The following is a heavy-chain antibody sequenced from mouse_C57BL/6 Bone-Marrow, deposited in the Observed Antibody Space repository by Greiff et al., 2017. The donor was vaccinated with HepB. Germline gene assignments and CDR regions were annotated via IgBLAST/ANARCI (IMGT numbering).Heavy chain of an antibody. Sequence: EVKLVESGGGLVKPGGSLKLSCAASGFTFSDYGVHWVRQAPEQGLEWVAYISSGSSTIYYADTVKGRFTISRDNAKNTLFLQMTSLRAEDTAMYYWARPSLDYWGQGTTLTVSS. CDR3: ARPSLDY. V-gene: IGHV5-17*01. CDR1: GFTFSDYG. CDR2: ISSGSSTI. J-gene: IGHJ2*01. D-gene: IGHD6-1*01.